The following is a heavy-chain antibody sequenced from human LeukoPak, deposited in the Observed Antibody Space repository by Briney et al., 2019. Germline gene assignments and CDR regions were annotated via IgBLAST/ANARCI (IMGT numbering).Heavy chain of an antibody. CDR2: ISSSSSYI. CDR1: GFTFSGYI. Sequence: GSLRLSCAASGFTFSGYIMNWVRQAPGKGLEWVSSISSSSSYIYYADSVKGRFTISRDNAKNSLYLRMNSLRAEDTAVYYCARDSDMGVWGQGTLVTVSS. D-gene: IGHD3-16*01. J-gene: IGHJ4*02. V-gene: IGHV3-21*01. CDR3: ARDSDMGV.